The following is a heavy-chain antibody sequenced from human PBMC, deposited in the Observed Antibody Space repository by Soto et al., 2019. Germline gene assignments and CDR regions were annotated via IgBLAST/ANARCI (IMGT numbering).Heavy chain of an antibody. V-gene: IGHV3-30*01. CDR2: ISSVANDK. J-gene: IGHJ1*01. Sequence: QVRLVESGGGVVQPGRSLRLSCAASGFTFTTFVMPWVRQTPGKGLEWVKAISSVANDKHYADSVKGRFTISRDNSENNLYLQKDTLTSEDTARYFCAPEGHSSGRAGTFRHWGQGTLVFVTS. CDR1: GFTFTTFV. CDR3: APEGHSSGRAGTFRH. D-gene: IGHD3-22*01.